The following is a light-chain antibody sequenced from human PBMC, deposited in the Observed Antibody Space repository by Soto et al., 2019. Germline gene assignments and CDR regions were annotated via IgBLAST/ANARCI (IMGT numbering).Light chain of an antibody. CDR2: EGS. Sequence: QSALTQPDSVSGSPGQSINISCTGTSSDVGSYHLVSWYQQQPGKAPKLMIYEGSQRPSGVSNRFSGSKSGNTAFLSIDVLQDEDEADYYCCSYAGSSTYVVVGGGTMVTVL. V-gene: IGLV2-23*01. CDR3: CSYAGSSTYVV. J-gene: IGLJ2*01. CDR1: SSDVGSYHL.